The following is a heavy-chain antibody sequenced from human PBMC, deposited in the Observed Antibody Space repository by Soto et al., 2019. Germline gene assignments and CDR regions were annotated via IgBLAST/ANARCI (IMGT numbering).Heavy chain of an antibody. Sequence: EVQLVESGGGLVKPGGSLRLSCAASGFTFSDYSLNWVRQAPGKGLEWVSSISSSSSYIYYADSVKGRFTVSRDNAKNSRSLQRNSLRAEDTAVYYCAREDGATLGLAPVDYWGQGTVVTVSS. CDR2: ISSSSSYI. CDR3: AREDGATLGLAPVDY. J-gene: IGHJ4*02. D-gene: IGHD7-27*01. V-gene: IGHV3-21*01. CDR1: GFTFSDYS.